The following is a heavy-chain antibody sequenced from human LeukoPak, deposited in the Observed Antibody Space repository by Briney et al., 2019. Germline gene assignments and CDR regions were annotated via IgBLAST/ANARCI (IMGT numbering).Heavy chain of an antibody. CDR3: ARDECGSLFKGYCSGGSRANWFDP. J-gene: IGHJ5*02. CDR1: GGSISSYY. Sequence: SETLSLTCTVSGGSISSYYWSWIRQPPGKGLEWIGYIYYSGSTNYNPSLKSRVTISVDTSKNQFSLQLNSVTPEDTAVYYCARDECGSLFKGYCSGGSRANWFDPWGQGTLVTVSS. D-gene: IGHD2-15*01. CDR2: IYYSGST. V-gene: IGHV4-59*12.